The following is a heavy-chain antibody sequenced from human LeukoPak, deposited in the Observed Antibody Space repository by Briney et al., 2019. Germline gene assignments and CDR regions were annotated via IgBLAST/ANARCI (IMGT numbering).Heavy chain of an antibody. CDR1: GYTFTGYY. J-gene: IGHJ3*02. CDR3: AIVTYYYGSGSVAFDI. Sequence: ASVKVSCKASGYTFTGYYMHWVRQAPGQGLEWMGWINPNSGGTNYAQQFQGRVTMTRDTSISTAYMELSRLRADDTAVYYCAIVTYYYGSGSVAFDIWGQGTMVTVSS. D-gene: IGHD3-10*01. V-gene: IGHV1-2*02. CDR2: INPNSGGT.